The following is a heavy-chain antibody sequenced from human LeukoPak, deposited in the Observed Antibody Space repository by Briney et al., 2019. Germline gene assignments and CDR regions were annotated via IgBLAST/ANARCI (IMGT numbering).Heavy chain of an antibody. J-gene: IGHJ5*02. V-gene: IGHV4-34*01. CDR3: ARESPIRAYYDFWSGYGSNWFDP. D-gene: IGHD3-3*01. CDR2: INHSGST. CDR1: GGSFSGYY. Sequence: SETLSLTCAVYGGSFSGYYWSWIRQPPGRGLEWIGEINHSGSTNYNPSLKSRVTISVDTSKNQFSLKLSSVTAADTAVYYCARESPIRAYYDFWSGYGSNWFDPWGQGTLVTVSS.